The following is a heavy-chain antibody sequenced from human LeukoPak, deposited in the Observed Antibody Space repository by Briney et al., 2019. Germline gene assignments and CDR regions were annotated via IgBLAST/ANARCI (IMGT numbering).Heavy chain of an antibody. CDR1: GFTFSSYA. V-gene: IGHV3-23*01. J-gene: IGHJ3*02. Sequence: GGSLRLSCAASGFTFSSYAMSWVRQAPGKGLEWVSAISGSGGITYFADSVKGRFTIPRDNSKNTLYLQMNSLRAEDTAVYYCAKRYSYAYLGAFDIWGQGTMVTVSS. CDR2: ISGSGGIT. CDR3: AKRYSYAYLGAFDI. D-gene: IGHD5-18*01.